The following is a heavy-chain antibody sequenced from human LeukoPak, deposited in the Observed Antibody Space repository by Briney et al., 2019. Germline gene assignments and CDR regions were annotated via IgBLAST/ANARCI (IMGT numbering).Heavy chain of an antibody. CDR2: IYWDDDK. V-gene: IGHV2-5*02. D-gene: IGHD4-17*01. CDR3: AHTLRMTTVTTYVSKIHCFDY. J-gene: IGHJ4*02. CDR1: GFSLSTSGVG. Sequence: SGPTLVNPTQTLTLTCTFSGFSLSTSGVGVGWIRQPPGKALEWLALIYWDDDKRYSPSLKSRLTITKDTSKNQVVLTMTNMDPVDTATYYCAHTLRMTTVTTYVSKIHCFDYWGQGTLVTVSS.